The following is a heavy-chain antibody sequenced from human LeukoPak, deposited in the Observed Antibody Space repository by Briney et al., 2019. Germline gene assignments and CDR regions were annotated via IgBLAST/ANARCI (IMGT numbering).Heavy chain of an antibody. CDR3: ASHPTDYYGSGSYRYGMDV. Sequence: PSETLSLTCTVSGGSISSGSYYWSWIRQPAGKGLEWIGRIYTSGSTNYNPSLKSRVTISVDTSKNQFSLKLSSVTAADTAVYYCASHPTDYYGSGSYRYGMDVWGQGTTVTVSS. D-gene: IGHD3-10*01. V-gene: IGHV4-61*02. CDR1: GGSISSGSYY. CDR2: IYTSGST. J-gene: IGHJ6*02.